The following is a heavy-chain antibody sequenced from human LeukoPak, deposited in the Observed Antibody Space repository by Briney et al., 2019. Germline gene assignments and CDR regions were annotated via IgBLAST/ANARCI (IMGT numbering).Heavy chain of an antibody. CDR3: ARHEFRDYYDSSGLFDY. Sequence: SGPTLVNPTPTLTLTCTFSGFSLSTSGMCVSWIRQPPGKALEWLAPIDWDDDKYYSTSLKTRLTISKDTSKNQVVLTMTNMDPVDTATYYCARHEFRDYYDSSGLFDYWGQGTLVTVSS. J-gene: IGHJ4*02. CDR2: IDWDDDK. V-gene: IGHV2-70*01. D-gene: IGHD3-22*01. CDR1: GFSLSTSGMC.